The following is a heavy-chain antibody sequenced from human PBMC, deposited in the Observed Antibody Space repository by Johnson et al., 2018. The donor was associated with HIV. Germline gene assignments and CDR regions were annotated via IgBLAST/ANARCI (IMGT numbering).Heavy chain of an antibody. Sequence: EKLVESGGGLVQPGGSLRLSCAASGFTFTTYDMHWVRQGTGKGLEWVSGIGTGGDTHYPDSVKGRFPISRENAKNSLYLQMNSLRAGDTAVYYCARSRWGSTLGALDIWGQGTMVTVSS. CDR2: IGTGGDT. J-gene: IGHJ3*02. D-gene: IGHD1-26*01. V-gene: IGHV3-13*01. CDR1: GFTFTTYD. CDR3: ARSRWGSTLGALDI.